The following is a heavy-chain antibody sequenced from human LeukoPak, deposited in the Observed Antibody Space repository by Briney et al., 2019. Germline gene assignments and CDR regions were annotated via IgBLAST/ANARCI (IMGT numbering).Heavy chain of an antibody. CDR3: VREDTPATANY. J-gene: IGHJ4*02. D-gene: IGHD2-21*02. V-gene: IGHV3-23*01. CDR2: ISGGGDIT. CDR1: GFNFANHA. Sequence: GGSLRLSCAASGFNFANHAMSWVRQTPGKGLEWVSAISGGGDITYYADSVTGRFTISRDNSKDTLFPQMHSLRPGDTAVYYCVREDTPATANYWGQGTLVTISS.